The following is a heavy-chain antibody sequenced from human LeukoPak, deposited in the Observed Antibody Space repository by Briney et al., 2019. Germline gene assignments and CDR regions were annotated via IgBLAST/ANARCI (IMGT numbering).Heavy chain of an antibody. CDR1: GGTFSSYA. D-gene: IGHD3-22*01. CDR3: AKSADTYDSSGYDFDY. V-gene: IGHV1-69*04. CDR2: IIPILGIA. Sequence: ASVKVSCKASGGTFSSYAISWVRQAPGQGLEWMGRIIPILGIANYAQKFQGRVTITADKSTSTAYMELSSLRSEDTAVYYCAKSADTYDSSGYDFDYWGQGTLVTVSS. J-gene: IGHJ4*02.